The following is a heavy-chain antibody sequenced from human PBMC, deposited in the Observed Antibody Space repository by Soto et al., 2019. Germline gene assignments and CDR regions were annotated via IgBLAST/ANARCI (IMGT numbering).Heavy chain of an antibody. CDR3: ARGYNFPFDP. V-gene: IGHV1-3*01. D-gene: IGHD5-12*01. Sequence: SVPDSFKASRYTFTDYAMQWVCQASGQRVEGMGWINAGNGSTEYSQKFQGRVTITRDTSARTADMELRRLSSEDTAVYYCARGYNFPFDPWGQGTLVTVSS. CDR2: INAGNGST. CDR1: RYTFTDYA. J-gene: IGHJ5*02.